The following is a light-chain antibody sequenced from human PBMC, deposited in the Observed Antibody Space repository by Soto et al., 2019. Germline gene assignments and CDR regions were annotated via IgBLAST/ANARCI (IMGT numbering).Light chain of an antibody. CDR2: QIN. V-gene: IGLV2-14*01. J-gene: IGLJ2*01. Sequence: SALTQPASVSGSPGQSITISCAGTSTDIGYYNYVSWYQQHPGRPPKLLIFQINNRPSGVSDRFSGSRSGSTTSLTISGLQPEDEADYYCSSYTDTTTLVFGGGTKLTVL. CDR3: SSYTDTTTLV. CDR1: STDIGYYNY.